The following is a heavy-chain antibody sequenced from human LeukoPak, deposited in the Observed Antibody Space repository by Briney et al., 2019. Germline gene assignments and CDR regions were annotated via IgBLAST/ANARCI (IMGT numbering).Heavy chain of an antibody. V-gene: IGHV4-59*01. J-gene: IGHJ4*02. Sequence: SETLPLTCTASGGSFSSCYWSWIRQPPGKGLEWIGYIYYSGSTDYNPSLKSRVTMSLDTSKNQFSLNLSSVTAADTAVYYCARAVITFGGVVAKGFDCWGQGTLVTVSS. CDR1: GGSFSSCY. D-gene: IGHD3-16*02. CDR2: IYYSGST. CDR3: ARAVITFGGVVAKGFDC.